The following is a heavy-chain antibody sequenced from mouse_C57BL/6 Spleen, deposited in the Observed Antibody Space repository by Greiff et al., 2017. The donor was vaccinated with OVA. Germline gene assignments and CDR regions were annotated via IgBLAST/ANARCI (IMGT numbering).Heavy chain of an antibody. Sequence: DVKLVESGGGLVKPGGSLKLSCAASGFTFSSYAMSWVRQTPEKRLEWVATISDGDSYTYYPDNVKGRITISRDNAKNNLYLQMSHLKSEDTAMYYCARRGRNDWYFDVWGTGTTVTVSS. CDR3: ARRGRNDWYFDV. CDR2: ISDGDSYT. D-gene: IGHD1-1*01. J-gene: IGHJ1*03. V-gene: IGHV5-4*03. CDR1: GFTFSSYA.